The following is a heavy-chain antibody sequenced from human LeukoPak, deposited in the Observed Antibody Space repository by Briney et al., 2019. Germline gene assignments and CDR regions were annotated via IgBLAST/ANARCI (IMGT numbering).Heavy chain of an antibody. Sequence: PSETLSLTCTVSGGSISSGGYYWSWIRQHPGQVLEWIGYIYYSGSTYYNPSLKSRVTISVDTSKNQFSLKLSSVTAADTAVYYCARGPPADYYDSSGYPDAFDIWGQGTMVTVSS. CDR2: IYYSGST. D-gene: IGHD3-22*01. V-gene: IGHV4-31*03. CDR3: ARGPPADYYDSSGYPDAFDI. J-gene: IGHJ3*02. CDR1: GGSISSGGYY.